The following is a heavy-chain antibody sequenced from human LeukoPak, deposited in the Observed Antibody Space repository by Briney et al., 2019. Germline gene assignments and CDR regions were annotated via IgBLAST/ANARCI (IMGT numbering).Heavy chain of an antibody. J-gene: IGHJ4*02. CDR1: GFTFSSYW. V-gene: IGHV3-7*01. CDR3: ARDPNPPYDSLEIGHFDY. Sequence: GGSLRLSCAASGFTFSSYWMSWVRQAPGKGLEWVANIKQDGSEKYYVDSVKGRFTISRDNAKNSLYLQMNSLRAEDTAVYYCARDPNPPYDSLEIGHFDYWGQGTLVTVSS. CDR2: IKQDGSEK. D-gene: IGHD3-22*01.